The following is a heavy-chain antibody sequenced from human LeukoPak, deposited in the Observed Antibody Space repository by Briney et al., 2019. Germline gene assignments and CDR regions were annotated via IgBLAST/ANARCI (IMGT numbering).Heavy chain of an antibody. J-gene: IGHJ4*02. CDR3: ASGAVVVNF. CDR2: FYYSGST. Sequence: PSETLSLTCSVSGGSISSYYWSWIRQPPGKGLEWIGYFYYSGSTNYNPSLKSRVTMSVDTSKNQFSLKLRSVTAADTAVYYCASGAVVVNFWGQGTLVTVSS. V-gene: IGHV4-59*08. CDR1: GGSISSYY. D-gene: IGHD3-22*01.